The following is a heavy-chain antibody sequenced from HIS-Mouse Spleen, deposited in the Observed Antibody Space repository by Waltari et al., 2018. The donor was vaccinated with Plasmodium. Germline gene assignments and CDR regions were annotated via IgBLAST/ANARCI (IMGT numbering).Heavy chain of an antibody. D-gene: IGHD6-19*01. V-gene: IGHV3-30*18. J-gene: IGHJ1*01. CDR3: AKDHPGGQYSSGWYLLQH. Sequence: QVQLVESGGGVVQPGRSLRLSCAASGFTFSSYGMHWVRQAPGKGLEWVAVISYDGSNKYYADCVKGRFTISRDNSKNTLYLQMNSLRAEDTAVYYCAKDHPGGQYSSGWYLLQHWGQGTLVTVSS. CDR2: ISYDGSNK. CDR1: GFTFSSYG.